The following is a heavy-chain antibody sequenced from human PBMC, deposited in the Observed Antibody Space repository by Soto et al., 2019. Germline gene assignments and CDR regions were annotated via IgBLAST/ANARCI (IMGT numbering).Heavy chain of an antibody. CDR2: INHSGST. D-gene: IGHD6-6*01. Sequence: SETLSLTCAVYGGSFSGYYWSWIRQPPGKGLEWIGEINHSGSTNYNPSLKSRVTISVDTAKNQFSLKLSSVTAADTAVYYCARGREQLVRFGYYYYYMDVWGKGTTVTVSS. V-gene: IGHV4-34*01. CDR3: ARGREQLVRFGYYYYYMDV. CDR1: GGSFSGYY. J-gene: IGHJ6*03.